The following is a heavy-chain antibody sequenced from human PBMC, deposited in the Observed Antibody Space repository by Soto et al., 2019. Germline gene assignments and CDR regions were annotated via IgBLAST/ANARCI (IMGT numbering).Heavy chain of an antibody. CDR2: IKSKTDGGTT. CDR1: GFTFTNAW. V-gene: IGHV3-15*01. Sequence: EVQLVESGGGLVKPGGSLRLSCAASGFTFTNAWMNWVRQAPGKGLESIGRIKSKTDGGTTDYTAPVKGRFIISRDDSQNTLFLQMSSLQIEDTAVYYCVTDRLVWGQGTLVTVFS. D-gene: IGHD2-2*01. J-gene: IGHJ4*02. CDR3: VTDRLV.